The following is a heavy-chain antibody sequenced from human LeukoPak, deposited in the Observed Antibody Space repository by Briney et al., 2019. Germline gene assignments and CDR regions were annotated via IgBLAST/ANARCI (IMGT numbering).Heavy chain of an antibody. CDR1: GFTFGSHW. D-gene: IGHD3-16*02. CDR3: VRDPRSFHF. Sequence: GGSLRLSCAASGFTFGSHWMSWVRQAPGKGLEWVADINQDGSDKHYVDSVKDRFTISRDNAESSLYLQVNSLRAEDTAVYYCVRDPRSFHFWGQGTLVTVSS. J-gene: IGHJ1*01. V-gene: IGHV3-7*01. CDR2: INQDGSDK.